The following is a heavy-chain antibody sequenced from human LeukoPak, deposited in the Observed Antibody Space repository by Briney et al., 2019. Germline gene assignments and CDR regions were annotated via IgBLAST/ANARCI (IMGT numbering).Heavy chain of an antibody. V-gene: IGHV4-38-2*02. D-gene: IGHD1-26*01. CDR3: ARWPFFSGSYHFDY. CDR2: IYHSGST. CDR1: GYSISSGYY. J-gene: IGHJ4*02. Sequence: PSETLSLTCTVSGYSISSGYYWGWIRQPPGKGLEWIGSIYHSGSTYYNPSLKSRVTISVDTSKNQFSLKLSSVTAADTAVYYCARWPFFSGSYHFDYWGQGTLVTVSS.